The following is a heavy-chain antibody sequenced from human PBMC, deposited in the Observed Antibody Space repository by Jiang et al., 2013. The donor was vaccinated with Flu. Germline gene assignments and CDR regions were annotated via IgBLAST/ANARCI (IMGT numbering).Heavy chain of an antibody. D-gene: IGHD3-10*01. V-gene: IGHV4-30-4*08. CDR3: ARLGRGLWFGELSRYYFDY. Sequence: GLVKPSQTLSLTCTVSGGSISSGDYYWSWIRQPPGKGLEWIGYIYYSGSTYYNPSLKSRVTISVDTSKNQFSLKLSSVTAADTAVYYCARLGRGLWFGELSRYYFDYWGQGTLVTVSS. CDR1: GGSISSGDYY. CDR2: IYYSGST. J-gene: IGHJ4*02.